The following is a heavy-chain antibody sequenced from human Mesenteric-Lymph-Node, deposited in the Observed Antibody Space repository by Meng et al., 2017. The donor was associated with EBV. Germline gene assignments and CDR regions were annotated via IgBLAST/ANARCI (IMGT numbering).Heavy chain of an antibody. CDR2: INHGGST. CDR3: ARDRHFDP. J-gene: IGHJ5*02. V-gene: IGHV4-34*01. CDR1: GGSLSGSY. Sequence: QVPLWQWRARLLKPPESLSLTSGVYGGSLSGSYLNWIRQPPGKELECIWYINHGGSTSYNPSLKSRVTISVYTSKNESSLKMPSVTAADTAVYYCARDRHFDPWGQGTLVTVSS.